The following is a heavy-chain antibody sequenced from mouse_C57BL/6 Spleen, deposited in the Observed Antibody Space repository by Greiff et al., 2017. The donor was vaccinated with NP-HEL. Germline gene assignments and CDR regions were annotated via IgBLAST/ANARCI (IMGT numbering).Heavy chain of an antibody. J-gene: IGHJ2*01. V-gene: IGHV1-15*01. D-gene: IGHD1-3*01. CDR3: TRDHNGPRFDY. CDR2: IDPDTGGT. CDR1: GYTFTDYE. Sequence: QVQLQQSGASLVRPGASVTLSCKASGYTFTDYEMHWVKQKPVHGLEWIGAIDPDTGGTAYNQKFKGKAILTADKSSSTAYMELRSLTSEDSAGYYCTRDHNGPRFDYWGQGTTLTVSS.